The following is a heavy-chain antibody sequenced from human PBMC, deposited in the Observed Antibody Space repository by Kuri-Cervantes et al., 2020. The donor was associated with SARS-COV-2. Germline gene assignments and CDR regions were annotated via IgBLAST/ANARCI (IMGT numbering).Heavy chain of an antibody. J-gene: IGHJ5*02. CDR1: GGSFSGYY. Sequence: ESLKISCAVYGGSFSGYYWSWIRQPPGKGLEWIGEINHSGSTNYNPSLKSRVTISVDTSKNQFSLKLSSVTAADTAVYYCVRARDWFDPWGQGTLVTVSS. CDR2: INHSGST. V-gene: IGHV4-34*01. CDR3: VRARDWFDP.